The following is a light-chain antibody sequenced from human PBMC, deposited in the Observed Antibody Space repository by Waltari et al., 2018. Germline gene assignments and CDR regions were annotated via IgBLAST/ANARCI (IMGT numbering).Light chain of an antibody. CDR3: SSYAGSFPYV. CDR1: GSDVGGYDY. J-gene: IGLJ1*01. V-gene: IGLV2-8*01. CDR2: EVS. Sequence: HSALPQPPSASGPPGQSVTISCTGTGSDVGGYDYVYWYHQHTGKAPILMIYEVSKRAPGGPFPCASSKTGDTAALTVSGLQAEDEADYYCSSYAGSFPYVFGTGTKVTVL.